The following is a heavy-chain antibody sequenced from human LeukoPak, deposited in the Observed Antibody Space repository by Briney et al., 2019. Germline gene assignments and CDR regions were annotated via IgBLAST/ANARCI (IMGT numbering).Heavy chain of an antibody. V-gene: IGHV3-74*01. CDR2: IKSDGTI. CDR3: ARDRGYFDN. J-gene: IGHJ4*02. Sequence: PGGSLRLSCAASGFTFSSYWMHWVRQAPGKGLVWVSRIKSDGTISYADSVKGRFTISRDNVQNSLYLQMNSLRAEDTAMYYCARDRGYFDNWGQGTLVTVSS. CDR1: GFTFSSYW.